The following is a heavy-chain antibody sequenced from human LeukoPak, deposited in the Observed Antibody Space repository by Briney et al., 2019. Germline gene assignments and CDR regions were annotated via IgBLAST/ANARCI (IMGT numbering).Heavy chain of an antibody. CDR1: GGSISSSNW. V-gene: IGHV4-4*02. D-gene: IGHD1-26*01. CDR2: IYHSGST. J-gene: IGHJ4*02. CDR3: ARASVGANRGHYFDY. Sequence: SETLSLTCAVSGGSISSSNWWSWVRQPPGKGLEWIGEIYHSGSTNYNPSLKSRVTISVDKSKNQFSLKLSSVTAADTAVYYCARASVGANRGHYFDYWGQGTLVTVSS.